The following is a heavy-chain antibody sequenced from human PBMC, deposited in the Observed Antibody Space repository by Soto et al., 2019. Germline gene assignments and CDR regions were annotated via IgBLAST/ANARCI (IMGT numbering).Heavy chain of an antibody. Sequence: SETLSLTCTVSGGSISSGGYYWSWIRQHPGKGLEWIGYIYYSGSTYYNPSLKSRVTISVDTSKNQFSLKLSSVTAADTAVYYCARDRVPGWFDPWGQGTLVTVSS. J-gene: IGHJ5*02. CDR1: GGSISSGGYY. CDR3: ARDRVPGWFDP. D-gene: IGHD3-10*01. V-gene: IGHV4-31*03. CDR2: IYYSGST.